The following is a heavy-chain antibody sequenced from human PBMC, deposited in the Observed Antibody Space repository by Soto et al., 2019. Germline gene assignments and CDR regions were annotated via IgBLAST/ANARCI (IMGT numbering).Heavy chain of an antibody. V-gene: IGHV4-59*08. CDR3: ARYARLDY. CDR1: GGSISGYY. CDR2: IYYTGST. J-gene: IGHJ4*02. Sequence: SESLSLSFEVSGGSISGYYWSWIRPPTGKRLEWIGYIYYTGSTNYNPSLRSRVTISIDTSKNQFSLKLSSVTAADTAVYYCARYARLDYWGQGTLVTVS.